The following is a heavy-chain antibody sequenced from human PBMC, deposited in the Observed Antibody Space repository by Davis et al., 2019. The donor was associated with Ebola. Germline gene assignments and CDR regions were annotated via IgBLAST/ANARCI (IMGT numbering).Heavy chain of an antibody. J-gene: IGHJ4*02. D-gene: IGHD5-18*01. CDR1: GSIFDTPA. V-gene: IGHV3-9*01. CDR3: AKGIYGDTAMVYDY. CDR2: LRCNSGSI. Sequence: GGPLRPPCEVPGSIFDTPAMHWVPQPPGKGLEWVSALRCNSGSIGYADSVKGRFTISRDNAKNSLYLQMNSLRAEDTALYYCAKGIYGDTAMVYDYWGQGTLVTVSS.